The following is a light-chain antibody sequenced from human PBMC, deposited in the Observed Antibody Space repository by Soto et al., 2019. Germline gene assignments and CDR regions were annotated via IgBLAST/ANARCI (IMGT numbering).Light chain of an antibody. CDR2: EVS. V-gene: IGLV2-14*01. J-gene: IGLJ1*01. CDR1: SSDVGGYNY. Sequence: QSALTQPASVSGSPGQSITISCTGTSSDVGGYNYVSWYQQHPGKAPKLMIYEVSNRHSGVSSRFSGSKSGNTASLTISGIQAEDEADYYCSSYTSSSTLFGTGTKVTVL. CDR3: SSYTSSSTL.